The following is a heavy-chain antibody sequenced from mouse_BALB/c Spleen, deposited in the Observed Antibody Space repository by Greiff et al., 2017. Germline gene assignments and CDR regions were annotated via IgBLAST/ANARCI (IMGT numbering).Heavy chain of an antibody. CDR3: ARAYYSSFDY. J-gene: IGHJ2*01. D-gene: IGHD2-12*01. V-gene: IGHV14-1*02. CDR2: IDPENGNT. Sequence: EVQLQQSGAELVRPGALVKLSCKASGFNIKDYYMPWVNQRPEQGLEWIGWIDPENGNTKYDPTVQGKVSITADNSSNTAYLQLSSLTSEDTAVYYCARAYYSSFDYWGQGTTLTVSS. CDR1: GFNIKDYY.